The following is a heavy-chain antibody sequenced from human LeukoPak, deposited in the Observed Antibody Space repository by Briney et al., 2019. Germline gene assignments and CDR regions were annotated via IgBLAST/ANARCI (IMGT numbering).Heavy chain of an antibody. D-gene: IGHD5-12*01. V-gene: IGHV3-23*01. J-gene: IGHJ4*02. CDR1: GFTFSSYA. Sequence: GGSLRLSCAASGFTFSSYAMSWVRQAPGKGLEWVSAISGSGGSTYYADSVKGRFTISRDNSKNTLYLQMNSLRAEDTAVYYCAHRKKDSGYVGYFDYWGQGTLVTVSS. CDR3: AHRKKDSGYVGYFDY. CDR2: ISGSGGST.